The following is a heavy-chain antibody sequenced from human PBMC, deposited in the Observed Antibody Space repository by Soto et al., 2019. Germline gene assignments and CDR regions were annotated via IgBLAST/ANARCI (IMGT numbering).Heavy chain of an antibody. D-gene: IGHD5-18*01. Sequence: EVQLVESGGGLVKPGGSLRLSCAVSGFTFSSHSMNWVRQAPGKGLEWVSSITTSSESKYYTDSVKGRFTLSRDNAKNSLYLQMNSLRAEDTAVYYCARSTRAFSYGKIDYWGRGTLVTVSS. V-gene: IGHV3-21*02. CDR2: ITTSSESK. CDR1: GFTFSSHS. J-gene: IGHJ4*02. CDR3: ARSTRAFSYGKIDY.